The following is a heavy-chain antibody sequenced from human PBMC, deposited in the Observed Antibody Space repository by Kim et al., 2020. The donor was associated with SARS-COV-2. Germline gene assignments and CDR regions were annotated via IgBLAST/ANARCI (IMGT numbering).Heavy chain of an antibody. V-gene: IGHV4-59*08. CDR2: IFHNGAT. D-gene: IGHD3-10*01. CDR3: ARHTSPSGRHFYFED. J-gene: IGHJ4*02. CDR1: GDSMTFYY. Sequence: SETLSLTCNVSGDSMTFYYLSWIRQPPGKGLEWMGYIFHNGATEYSPSLRSRLTMSMDTSQKQFSLKLRSATATDTAIYYCARHTSPSGRHFYFEDWGRG.